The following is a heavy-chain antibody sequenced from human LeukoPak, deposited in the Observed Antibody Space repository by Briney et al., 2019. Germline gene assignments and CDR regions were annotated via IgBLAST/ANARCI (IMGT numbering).Heavy chain of an antibody. CDR3: ARNPDPGNYYYYYMDV. D-gene: IGHD1-26*01. J-gene: IGHJ6*03. CDR2: FSTYNGNT. Sequence: ASVKVPCKASGYTFTTYDLNWVRQAPGEGLEWMGSFSTYNGNTNYAQKLQGRVTMITDTSTSTAYMELRSLRSDDTAVYYCARNPDPGNYYYYYMDVWGKGTTVTVSS. CDR1: GYTFTTYD. V-gene: IGHV1-18*01.